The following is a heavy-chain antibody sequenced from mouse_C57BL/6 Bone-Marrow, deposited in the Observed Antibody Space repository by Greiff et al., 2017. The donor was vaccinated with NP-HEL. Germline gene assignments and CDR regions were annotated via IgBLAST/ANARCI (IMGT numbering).Heavy chain of an antibody. V-gene: IGHV1-53*01. CDR2: INPSKGGT. CDR1: GYTFTSYW. J-gene: IGHJ2*01. Sequence: QVQLQQPGTELVKPGASVKLSCKASGYTFTSYWMHWVKQRPGQGLEWIGNINPSKGGTNYNEKFKSKVTLTVDKSSSTAYMQLSSLTSEDSAVYYCASLTTVVYFDYWGQGTTLTVSS. D-gene: IGHD1-1*01. CDR3: ASLTTVVYFDY.